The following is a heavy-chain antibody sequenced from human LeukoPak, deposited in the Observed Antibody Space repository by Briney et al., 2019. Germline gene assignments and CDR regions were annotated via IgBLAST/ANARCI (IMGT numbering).Heavy chain of an antibody. CDR2: VSFDGRNK. V-gene: IGHV3-30-3*01. Sequence: GGSLRLSCEASGFSLSSYAFHWVRQAPGKGLEWVSFVSFDGRNKNYADSVRGRFTISRDNSKNTLYLQMNSLRAEDTAVYYCASETTPHYYYYYGMDVWGQGTTVTVSS. J-gene: IGHJ6*02. CDR3: ASETTPHYYYYYGMDV. CDR1: GFSLSSYA. D-gene: IGHD4-17*01.